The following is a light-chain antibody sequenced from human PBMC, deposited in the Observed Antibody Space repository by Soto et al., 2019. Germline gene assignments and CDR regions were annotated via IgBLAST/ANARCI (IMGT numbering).Light chain of an antibody. CDR2: DAS. Sequence: AAQLAQSPSSLSASVGDRVTISCRASQGIGSALAWYQQKPGKAPKVLIYDASSLKSGVPSRFSGSGSGTEFTFSITSLQPEDFGTYYCQQCYMGWTFGQGTKVDIK. J-gene: IGKJ1*01. V-gene: IGKV1-13*02. CDR3: QQCYMGWT. CDR1: QGIGSA.